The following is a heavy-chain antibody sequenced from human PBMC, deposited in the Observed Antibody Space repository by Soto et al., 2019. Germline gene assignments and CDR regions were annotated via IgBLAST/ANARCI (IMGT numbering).Heavy chain of an antibody. CDR3: ARGGAGSSSGFDS. CDR1: SGSFSGYY. Sequence: SETLSLTCAVYSGSFSGYYWSWIRQTPGRGLEWIGEINYSGRTKYNPSLKSRVTISVDKSKNQFSLNLNSVTATDTAVYYCARGGAGSSSGFDSWGQGTLVTVSS. D-gene: IGHD6-6*01. V-gene: IGHV4-34*01. J-gene: IGHJ4*02. CDR2: INYSGRT.